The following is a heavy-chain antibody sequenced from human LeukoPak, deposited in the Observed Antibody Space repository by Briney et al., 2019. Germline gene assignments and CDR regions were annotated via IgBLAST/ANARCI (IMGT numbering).Heavy chain of an antibody. J-gene: IGHJ4*02. Sequence: SETLSLTCTVSGGSISSYYWSWIRQSPGKGLEWIGYIYYRGSTSYSPSLKSRVTISVDTSKNQFSLKLRTVTAADMAVYYCAIFPLNYAEYYFDYWGQGILVTVSS. CDR2: IYYRGST. CDR3: AIFPLNYAEYYFDY. D-gene: IGHD2-2*01. V-gene: IGHV4-59*08. CDR1: GGSISSYY.